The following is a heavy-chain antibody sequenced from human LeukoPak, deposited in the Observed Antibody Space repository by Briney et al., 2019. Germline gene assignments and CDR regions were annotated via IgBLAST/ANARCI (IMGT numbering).Heavy chain of an antibody. D-gene: IGHD6-13*01. J-gene: IGHJ4*02. Sequence: GASVKVSCKASGYTFTGYYMHWVQQAPGQGLEWMGRINPNSGGTNYAQKFQGRVTMTRDTSISTAYMELSRLRSDDTAVYYGASIGAAARPGGYYFDYWGQGTLVTVSS. CDR3: ASIGAAARPGGYYFDY. CDR1: GYTFTGYY. CDR2: INPNSGGT. V-gene: IGHV1-2*06.